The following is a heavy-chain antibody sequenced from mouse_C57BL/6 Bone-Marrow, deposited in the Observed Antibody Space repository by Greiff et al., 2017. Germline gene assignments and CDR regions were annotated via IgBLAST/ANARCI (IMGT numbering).Heavy chain of an antibody. V-gene: IGHV1-64*01. D-gene: IGHD1-1*02. Sequence: QVQLQQSGAELAKPGASVKLSCKASGYTFTSYWMHWVKQRPGQGLEWIGMIHPNSGSTNYNEKFKSKATLTVDKSSSTAYMQLSSLTSEDSAVYYCASLGGYYFDYWGQGTTLTVSS. CDR2: IHPNSGST. J-gene: IGHJ2*01. CDR3: ASLGGYYFDY. CDR1: GYTFTSYW.